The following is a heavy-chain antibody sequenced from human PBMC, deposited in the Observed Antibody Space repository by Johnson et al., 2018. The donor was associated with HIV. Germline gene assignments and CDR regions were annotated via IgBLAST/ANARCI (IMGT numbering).Heavy chain of an antibody. V-gene: IGHV3-13*01. Sequence: MMLVESGGGVVQPGRSLRLSCAASGFTFSSYAMHWVRQATGKGLEWVSAIGTAGDTYYPGSVKGRFTISRENAKNTLYLQMNSLRAEDTAVYYCAKEAPGRWELLIWAAFDMWGQGTMVTVSS. CDR2: IGTAGDT. CDR3: AKEAPGRWELLIWAAFDM. D-gene: IGHD4-23*01. CDR1: GFTFSSYA. J-gene: IGHJ3*02.